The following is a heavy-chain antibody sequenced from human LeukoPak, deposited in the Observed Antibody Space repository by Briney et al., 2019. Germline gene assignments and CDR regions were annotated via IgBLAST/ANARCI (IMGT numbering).Heavy chain of an antibody. D-gene: IGHD6-19*01. CDR3: AKFSRSGWYYFDH. V-gene: IGHV3-9*01. Sequence: GRSLRLSCAASGFTLDDYAMHWVRQAPGKGLEWVSGISWNSGSIGYADPVKGRFTISRDNAKNSLYLQMNSLRAEDTALYYCAKFSRSGWYYFDHWGQGPLVTVSS. J-gene: IGHJ4*02. CDR2: ISWNSGSI. CDR1: GFTLDDYA.